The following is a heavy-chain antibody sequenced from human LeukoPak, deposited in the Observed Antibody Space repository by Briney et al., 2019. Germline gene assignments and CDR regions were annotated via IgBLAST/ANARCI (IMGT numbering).Heavy chain of an antibody. V-gene: IGHV3-23*01. D-gene: IGHD3-9*01. Sequence: GGSLRLSCAASGFTFSSYAMSWVRQAPGKGLEWVSGITGSGNSPYYADSVKGRFTISRDNAKKSVFLQMNSLRAEDTAIYYCAGSYSETLTNFYRWFFDLWGRGSLVTVSS. CDR2: ITGSGNSP. CDR3: AGSYSETLTNFYRWFFDL. CDR1: GFTFSSYA. J-gene: IGHJ2*01.